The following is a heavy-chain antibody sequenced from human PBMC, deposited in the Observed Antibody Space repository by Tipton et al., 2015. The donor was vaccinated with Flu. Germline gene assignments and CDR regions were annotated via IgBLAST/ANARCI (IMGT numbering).Heavy chain of an antibody. Sequence: TLSLTCTVSGYSVTGGYYWGWIRQPPGKGLEYIGYMFHSGSTYYNPSLRSRVTISVDTCKNQFSLKLSSVTAADTAVYYCARAGVGNAFDIWGQGTMVTVSS. J-gene: IGHJ3*02. D-gene: IGHD1-26*01. V-gene: IGHV4-38-2*02. CDR3: ARAGVGNAFDI. CDR2: MFHSGST. CDR1: GYSVTGGYY.